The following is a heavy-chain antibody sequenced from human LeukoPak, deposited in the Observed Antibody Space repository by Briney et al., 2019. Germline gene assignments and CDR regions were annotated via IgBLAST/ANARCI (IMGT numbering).Heavy chain of an antibody. V-gene: IGHV1-2*04. CDR3: ARDFPSRVRGVISYGMDV. D-gene: IGHD3-10*01. CDR2: INPNSGGT. J-gene: IGHJ6*04. CDR1: GYTFTGYY. Sequence: ASVKVSCKASGYTFTGYYMHWVRQAPGQGLEWMGWINPNSGGTNYAQKFQGWVTMTRDTSISTAYMELSRLRSDDTAVYYCARDFPSRVRGVISYGMDVWGKGTTVTVSS.